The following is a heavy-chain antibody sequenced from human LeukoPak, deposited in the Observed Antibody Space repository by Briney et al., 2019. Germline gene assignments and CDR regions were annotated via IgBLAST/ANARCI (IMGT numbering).Heavy chain of an antibody. Sequence: SETLSLACTVSGGSVSTYYWSWIRQPPGKGLEWIGYIYNGGSANYNPSLKSRVAISLDTSKNQFSLKLTSVTATDTAVYYCARHVRYSYVFFDYWGQGTLVTVSS. J-gene: IGHJ4*02. V-gene: IGHV4-59*08. CDR1: GGSVSTYY. CDR2: IYNGGSA. D-gene: IGHD3-16*02. CDR3: ARHVRYSYVFFDY.